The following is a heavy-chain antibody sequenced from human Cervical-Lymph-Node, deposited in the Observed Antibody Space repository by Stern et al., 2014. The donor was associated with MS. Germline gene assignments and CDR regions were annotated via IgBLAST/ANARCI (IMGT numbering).Heavy chain of an antibody. CDR2: IYYSGST. CDR1: GGSVSSGSYY. Sequence: QVQLVQSGPGLVKPSETLSLTCTVSGGSVSSGSYYWSWIRQPPGKGLEWIGYIYYSGSTNYNPSLKSRVTISVDTSKNQFSLKLSSVTAADTAVYYCARETALTAGDNYYYYYGMDVWGQGTTVTVSS. CDR3: ARETALTAGDNYYYYYGMDV. V-gene: IGHV4-61*01. D-gene: IGHD2-21*02. J-gene: IGHJ6*02.